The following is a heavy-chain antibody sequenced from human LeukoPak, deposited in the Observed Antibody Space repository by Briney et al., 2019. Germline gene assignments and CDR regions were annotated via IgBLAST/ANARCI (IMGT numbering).Heavy chain of an antibody. CDR2: ISSFSGTI. D-gene: IGHD1-26*01. J-gene: IGHJ4*02. CDR1: GITFSSYS. CDR3: ARDQVGVGY. Sequence: GGSLRLSCVASGITFSSYSMNWVRQAPGKGLEWVSYISSFSGTINYADSVKGRFTISRDNAKNSLYLQMNSLRAEDTAVYYCARDQVGVGYWGQGTLVTVSS. V-gene: IGHV3-48*01.